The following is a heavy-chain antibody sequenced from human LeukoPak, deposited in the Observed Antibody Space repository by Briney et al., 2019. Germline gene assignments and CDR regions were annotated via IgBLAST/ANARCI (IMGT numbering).Heavy chain of an antibody. D-gene: IGHD3-22*01. V-gene: IGHV4-59*12. Sequence: SETLSLTCTVSGHSISSYYWSWIRQPPGKGLEWIGFIYYSGSTNYNPSLKSRVTISVDTSKNQFSLKLSSVTAADTAVYYCARGLGYYDSSGYYLSHAFDIWGQGTMVTVSS. CDR2: IYYSGST. J-gene: IGHJ3*02. CDR3: ARGLGYYDSSGYYLSHAFDI. CDR1: GHSISSYY.